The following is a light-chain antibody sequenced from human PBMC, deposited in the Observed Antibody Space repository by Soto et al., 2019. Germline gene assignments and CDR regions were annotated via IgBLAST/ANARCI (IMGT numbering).Light chain of an antibody. CDR2: DAS. J-gene: IGKJ3*01. CDR1: QSVSSY. V-gene: IGKV3-11*01. CDR3: QQRSNWQRFT. Sequence: TQSPATLSVAPGERATLSCSASQSVSSYLAWYQQKPGQAPRLLIYDASNRATGIPARFSGSGSGTDFALTISSLEPPDFAVYYCQQRSNWQRFTFGPGTKVDIK.